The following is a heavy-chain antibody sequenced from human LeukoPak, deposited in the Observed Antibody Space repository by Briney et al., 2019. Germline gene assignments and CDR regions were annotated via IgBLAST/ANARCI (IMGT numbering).Heavy chain of an antibody. CDR1: GFTFSSHW. J-gene: IGHJ4*02. D-gene: IGHD1-26*01. Sequence: GGSLRLSCAASGFTFSSHWMHWVRQAPGKGLVWVSRIYSDGNSPTYADSVKGRFTLSRDNAKNTLYLQMNSLRAEDTAVYYCARGKLGAIEYWGQGTLVTVSS. V-gene: IGHV3-74*01. CDR3: ARGKLGAIEY. CDR2: IYSDGNSP.